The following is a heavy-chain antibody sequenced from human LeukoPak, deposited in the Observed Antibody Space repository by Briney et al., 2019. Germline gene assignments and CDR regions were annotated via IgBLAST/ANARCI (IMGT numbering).Heavy chain of an antibody. D-gene: IGHD2-21*02. CDR1: GYSFTSYW. CDR3: ARRAFCGGDCSYFDY. CDR2: IYPGDSDT. Sequence: GESLKISCEGSGYSFTSYWISWVRQMPGKGLEWMGIIYPGDSDTRYSPSFQGQVTISADKSISTAYLQWSSLKASDTAMYYCARRAFCGGDCSYFDYWGQGTLVTVSS. V-gene: IGHV5-51*01. J-gene: IGHJ4*02.